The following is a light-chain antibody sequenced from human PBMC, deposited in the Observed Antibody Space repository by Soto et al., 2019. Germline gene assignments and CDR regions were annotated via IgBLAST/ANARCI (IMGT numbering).Light chain of an antibody. Sequence: EIVLTQSPATLSLSPGDRATLSCRASQSISIYLAWYQQKPGQAPRLLIYDASKRAAGIPARYSASGSGTDFTLTITSLEPEDFAVYYCQQRSNWPSTFGGGTKVEIK. CDR1: QSISIY. V-gene: IGKV3-11*01. J-gene: IGKJ4*01. CDR3: QQRSNWPST. CDR2: DAS.